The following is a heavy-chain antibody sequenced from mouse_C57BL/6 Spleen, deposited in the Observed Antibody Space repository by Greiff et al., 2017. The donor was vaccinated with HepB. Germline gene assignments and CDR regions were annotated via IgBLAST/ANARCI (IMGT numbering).Heavy chain of an antibody. V-gene: IGHV1-15*01. CDR1: GYTFTDYE. J-gene: IGHJ3*01. D-gene: IGHD1-1*01. Sequence: VKLMESGAELVRPGASVTLSCKASGYTFTDYEMHWVKQTPVHGLEWIGAIDPETGGTAYNQKFKGKAILTADKSSSTAYMERRSLTSEDSAVYYCTRSYGKGWFAYWGQGTLVTVSA. CDR2: IDPETGGT. CDR3: TRSYGKGWFAY.